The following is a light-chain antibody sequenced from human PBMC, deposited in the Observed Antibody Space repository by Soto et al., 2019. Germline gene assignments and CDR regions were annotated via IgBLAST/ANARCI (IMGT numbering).Light chain of an antibody. J-gene: IGLJ1*01. Sequence: QSVLTQPASVSGSPGESITISCTGTSSDVGGYNSVSWYQHHPGKAPNFLFFDVVFRLSGFFYRFSGSKFGNTASLTFFGLQAADEADYFCSSFTTSVTNVFGSGTKVTVL. V-gene: IGLV2-14*03. CDR3: SSFTTSVTNV. CDR2: DVV. CDR1: SSDVGGYNS.